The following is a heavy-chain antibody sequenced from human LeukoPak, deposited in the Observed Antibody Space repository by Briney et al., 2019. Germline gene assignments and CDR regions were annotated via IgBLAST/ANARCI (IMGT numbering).Heavy chain of an antibody. D-gene: IGHD1-26*01. J-gene: IGHJ4*02. CDR2: IYSTGST. CDR1: GGSISGFH. Sequence: SETLSLTCTVSGGSISGFHWSWIRQPPGKGLEWIGYIYSTGSTSYNPSLKSRVTMSVDTSKNQFSLELRSVTAADTAVYYCARERYSGSYYDYWGQGTLVTVSS. CDR3: ARERYSGSYYDY. V-gene: IGHV4-59*01.